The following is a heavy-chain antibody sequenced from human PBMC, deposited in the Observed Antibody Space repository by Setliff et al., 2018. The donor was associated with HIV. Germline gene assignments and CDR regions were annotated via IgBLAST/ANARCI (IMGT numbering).Heavy chain of an antibody. J-gene: IGHJ5*02. CDR2: IYHTGST. V-gene: IGHV4-39*01. CDR1: GGSINSTSYY. Sequence: SETLSLTCTVSGGSINSTSYYWGWIRQPPGNGLEWIGSIYHTGSTYYKPSLKSRVTISVDTSKNQFSLRLSSVAAGDTAVYYCARSPYYYGSGSYRIPFDPWGQGTLVTVSS. CDR3: ARSPYYYGSGSYRIPFDP. D-gene: IGHD3-10*01.